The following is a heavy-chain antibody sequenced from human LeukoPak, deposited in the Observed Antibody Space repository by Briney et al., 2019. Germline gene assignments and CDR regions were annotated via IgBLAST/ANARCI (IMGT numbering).Heavy chain of an antibody. CDR3: ARGREDIVVVVAASNYYYYYGMDV. CDR2: INHSGST. D-gene: IGHD2-15*01. Sequence: SETLSLTCAVYGGSFSGYYWSWIRQPPGKGLEWIGEINHSGSTNYNPSLKSRVTISVDTSKNQFSLKLSSVTAADTAVYYCARGREDIVVVVAASNYYYYYGMDVWGQGTTVTDSS. V-gene: IGHV4-34*01. J-gene: IGHJ6*02. CDR1: GGSFSGYY.